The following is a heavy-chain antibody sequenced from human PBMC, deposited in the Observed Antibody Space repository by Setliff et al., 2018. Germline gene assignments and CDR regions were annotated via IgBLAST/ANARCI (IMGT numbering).Heavy chain of an antibody. J-gene: IGHJ6*03. CDR1: GGSVRSHY. V-gene: IGHV4-4*08. CDR3: ARLSGFLYIDV. Sequence: PSETLSLTCTVSGGSVRSHYWSWIRHSPGKGLEWIGHIYTSWSTNYNPSLKIRVTISVDTSKNQFPLKLSSVTAADTAGYYCARLSGFLYIDVWGKGTTVTVSS. D-gene: IGHD3-3*01. CDR2: IYTSWST.